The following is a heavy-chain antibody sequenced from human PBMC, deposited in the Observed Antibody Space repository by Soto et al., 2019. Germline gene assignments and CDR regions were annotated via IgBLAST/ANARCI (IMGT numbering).Heavy chain of an antibody. J-gene: IGHJ4*02. D-gene: IGHD2-15*01. CDR3: ASSQYCSGGSCYLAY. V-gene: IGHV5-51*01. CDR2: IYPGDSDT. CDR1: GYSFSRYW. Sequence: PGESLKISCKGSGYSFSRYWIGWVRQMPGKGLEWMGIIYPGDSDTRYSPSFQGQVTISADKSISTAYLQWSSLKASDTAMYYCASSQYCSGGSCYLAYWGQGTLVTVSS.